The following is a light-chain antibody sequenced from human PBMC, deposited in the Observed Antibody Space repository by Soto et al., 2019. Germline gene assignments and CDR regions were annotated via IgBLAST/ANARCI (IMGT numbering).Light chain of an antibody. CDR1: SSDVGGYNY. CDR3: SSYTSSSHLYV. V-gene: IGLV2-14*01. CDR2: EVS. Sequence: QSALTQPASVSGSPGQSITISCIGTSSDVGGYNYVSWYQQHPGKAPKLMIYEVSNRPSGVSNRFSGSKSANTASLTISGRKADDDADYYCSSYTSSSHLYVFGTWTKVTVL. J-gene: IGLJ1*01.